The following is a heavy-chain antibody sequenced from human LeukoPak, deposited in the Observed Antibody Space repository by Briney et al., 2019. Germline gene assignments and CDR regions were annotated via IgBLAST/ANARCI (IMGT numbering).Heavy chain of an antibody. CDR2: ISYDGSNK. J-gene: IGHJ4*02. Sequence: QSGGSLRLSCAASGFTFSGYGMHWVRQAPGKGLEWVAVISYDGSNKYYADSVKGRFTISRDNSKNTLYLQMNSLRAEDTAVYYCAKSFGGVIAIPDYFDYWGQGTLVTVSS. V-gene: IGHV3-30*18. CDR3: AKSFGGVIAIPDYFDY. CDR1: GFTFSGYG. D-gene: IGHD3-16*02.